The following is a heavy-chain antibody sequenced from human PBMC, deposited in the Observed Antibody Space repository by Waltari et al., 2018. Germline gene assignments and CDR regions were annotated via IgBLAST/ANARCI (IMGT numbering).Heavy chain of an antibody. D-gene: IGHD5-12*01. CDR2: IYYSGST. Sequence: QLQLQESGPGLVKPSETLSLTCTVSGCSISSSSYYWGWIRQPPGKGLEWIGSIYYSGSTYYNPSLKSRVTISVDTSKNQFSLKLSSVTAADTAVYYCASGRASGYDTDAFDIWGQGTMVTVSS. V-gene: IGHV4-39*07. CDR1: GCSISSSSYY. J-gene: IGHJ3*02. CDR3: ASGRASGYDTDAFDI.